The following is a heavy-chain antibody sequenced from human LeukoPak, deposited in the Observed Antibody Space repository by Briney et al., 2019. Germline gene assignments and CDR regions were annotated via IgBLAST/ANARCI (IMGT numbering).Heavy chain of an antibody. CDR2: IYHGGST. CDR1: DYSFSSGYY. D-gene: IGHD4-17*01. Sequence: SETLSLTCTVSDYSFSSGYYWGWIRQPPGKGLEWIGSIYHGGSTYYNPSLKSRVTISVDTSKNQFSLKVKSVTVADTAVYYCARVGDYGDYVNWFDPWGQGTLVTVSS. J-gene: IGHJ5*02. CDR3: ARVGDYGDYVNWFDP. V-gene: IGHV4-38-2*02.